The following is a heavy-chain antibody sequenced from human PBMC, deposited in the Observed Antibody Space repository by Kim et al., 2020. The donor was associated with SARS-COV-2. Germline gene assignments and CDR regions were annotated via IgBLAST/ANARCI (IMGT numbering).Heavy chain of an antibody. J-gene: IGHJ4*02. CDR2: IYYSGST. Sequence: SETLSLTCTVSGGSISSYYWSWIRQPPGKGLEWIGYIYYSGSTNYNPSLKSRVTISVDTSKNQFSLKLSSVTAADTAVYYCAGGRGPYYYDSSGYYGYWGQGTLVTVSS. D-gene: IGHD3-22*01. CDR1: GGSISSYY. V-gene: IGHV4-59*01. CDR3: AGGRGPYYYDSSGYYGY.